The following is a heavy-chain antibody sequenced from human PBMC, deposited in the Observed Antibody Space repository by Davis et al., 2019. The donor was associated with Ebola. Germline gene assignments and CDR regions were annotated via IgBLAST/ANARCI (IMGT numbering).Heavy chain of an antibody. J-gene: IGHJ4*02. D-gene: IGHD6-13*01. Sequence: MPSETLSLTCAVYGGSFSGYYWSWIRQPPGKGLEWIGEINHSGSTYYNPSLKSRVTISVDTSKNQFSLKLSSVTAADTAVYYCTGAAAGTRPDYWGQGTLVTVSS. V-gene: IGHV4-34*09. CDR2: INHSGST. CDR1: GGSFSGYY. CDR3: TGAAAGTRPDY.